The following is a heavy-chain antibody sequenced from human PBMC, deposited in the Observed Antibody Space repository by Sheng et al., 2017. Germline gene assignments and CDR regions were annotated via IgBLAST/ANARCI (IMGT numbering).Heavy chain of an antibody. Sequence: EVQLVESGGGLVQPGGSLRLSCAASGFMFSSYWMSWVRQAPGKGLEWVSNINQDGSEKYYVDSVKGRFTISRDNAKNSLYLQMNSLRAEDTAVYYCARDLEMATNQDYWGQGSLVTVSS. J-gene: IGHJ4*02. D-gene: IGHD3-3*01. CDR3: ARDLEMATNQDY. V-gene: IGHV3-7*01. CDR1: GFMFSSYW. CDR2: INQDGSEK.